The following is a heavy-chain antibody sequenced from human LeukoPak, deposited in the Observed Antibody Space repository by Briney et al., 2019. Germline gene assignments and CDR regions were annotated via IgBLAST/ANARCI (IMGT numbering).Heavy chain of an antibody. J-gene: IGHJ4*02. V-gene: IGHV3-43D*03. CDR1: GFTFDDYA. Sequence: GGSLRLSCAASGFTFDDYAMHWVRQAPGKGLEWVSLISWDGGSTYYADSVKGRFTISRDNSKNSLYLQMNSLRAEDTALYYCAKGVLRGGAFDYWGQGTLVTVSS. D-gene: IGHD2-15*01. CDR3: AKGVLRGGAFDY. CDR2: ISWDGGST.